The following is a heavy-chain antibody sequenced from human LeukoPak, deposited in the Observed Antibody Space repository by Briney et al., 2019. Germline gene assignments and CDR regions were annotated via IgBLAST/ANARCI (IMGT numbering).Heavy chain of an antibody. CDR1: GFTFSSYW. J-gene: IGHJ4*02. Sequence: GGSLRLSCAASGFTFSSYWMTWVRQAPGKGPEWVSSISSSSSYIYYADSVKGRFTISRDNAKNSLYLQMNSLRAEDTAVYYCARGGFSYGYPTFDYWGQGTLVTVSS. V-gene: IGHV3-21*01. CDR3: ARGGFSYGYPTFDY. D-gene: IGHD5-18*01. CDR2: ISSSSSYI.